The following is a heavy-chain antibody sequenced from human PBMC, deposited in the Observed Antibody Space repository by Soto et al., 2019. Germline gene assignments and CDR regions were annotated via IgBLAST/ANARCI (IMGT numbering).Heavy chain of an antibody. D-gene: IGHD2-21*01. Sequence: GGSLRLSCAASGFTFSNYWMSWVRQAPGKGLEWVANIKPDGSEKWYVDSVKGRFTISRDNTKNSLYLQMNSLGVEDTAVYYCASGLPLWFDHWGQGTLVTVS. CDR2: IKPDGSEK. CDR1: GFTFSNYW. CDR3: ASGLPLWFDH. J-gene: IGHJ5*02. V-gene: IGHV3-7*02.